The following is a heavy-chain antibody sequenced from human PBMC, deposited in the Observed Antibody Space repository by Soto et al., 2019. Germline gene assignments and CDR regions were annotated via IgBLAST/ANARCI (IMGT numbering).Heavy chain of an antibody. D-gene: IGHD3-16*02. J-gene: IGHJ4*02. CDR3: ARIGGYHGPLDY. Sequence: ETLSLTCSVSGVSISSYFWSWIRQPPGRGLEWIGYTYHRGSTNYSPSLKSRVAISLDTSENQFSLKVSSVTAADTAVYYCARIGGYHGPLDYWGQGTPVTVSS. CDR1: GVSISSYF. V-gene: IGHV4-59*01. CDR2: TYHRGST.